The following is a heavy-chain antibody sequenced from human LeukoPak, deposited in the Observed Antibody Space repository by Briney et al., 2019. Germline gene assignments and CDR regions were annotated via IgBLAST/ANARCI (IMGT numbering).Heavy chain of an antibody. CDR1: GGTFSSYA. J-gene: IGHJ1*01. CDR2: IIPIFGSA. V-gene: IGHV1-69*05. CDR3: ASIAAAGLSIYEYFQH. Sequence: LVTVSCKPSGGTFSSYAISWVRQAPGQGLEWTGGIIPIFGSANYAQKFQGRVTITTDESTSTAYMELSSLRSEDTAVYYCASIAAAGLSIYEYFQHWGQGTLVTVSS. D-gene: IGHD6-13*01.